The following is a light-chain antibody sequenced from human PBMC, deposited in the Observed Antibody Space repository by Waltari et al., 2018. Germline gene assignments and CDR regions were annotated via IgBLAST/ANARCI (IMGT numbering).Light chain of an antibody. J-gene: IGKJ4*01. CDR2: AAF. CDR1: QSISAW. CDR3: QQCSTLPFA. V-gene: IGKV1-12*01. Sequence: DIQMTQSPSSVSASVGDTVTITCRASQSISAWLAWYQQKPGKAPKLLISAAFNLQSGVPSRFSGSRSGTDVSLTISSLQPEDFATYYCQQCSTLPFAFGGGTTVEIK.